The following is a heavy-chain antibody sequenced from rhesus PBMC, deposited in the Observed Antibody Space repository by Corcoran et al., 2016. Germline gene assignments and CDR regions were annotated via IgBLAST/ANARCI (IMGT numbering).Heavy chain of an antibody. V-gene: IGHV4-122*02. D-gene: IGHD2-15*01. Sequence: QLQLQESGPGLVKPSETLSLTCAVSGYSIRRGYGGSWIRQPPGKVLEWIWYISYSGSTSYNPALKSRVTLSVDTSKNQLSLKLSSVTAADTAVYYCASDVLTCSSTYCASQDYWGQGVLVTVSS. CDR3: ASDVLTCSSTYCASQDY. CDR1: GYSIRRGYG. CDR2: ISYSGST. J-gene: IGHJ4*01.